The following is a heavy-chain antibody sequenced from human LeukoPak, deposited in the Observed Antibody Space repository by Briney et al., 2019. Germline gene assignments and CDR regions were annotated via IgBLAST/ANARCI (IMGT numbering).Heavy chain of an antibody. CDR3: ATRGYSGLYYYMDV. J-gene: IGHJ6*03. V-gene: IGHV4-4*08. CDR1: GGSFSGYY. D-gene: IGHD5-12*01. CDR2: IYTSGST. Sequence: SETLSLTCAVYGGSFSGYYWSWIRQPPGKGLEWIGRIYTSGSTNYNPSLKSRVTISVDTSKNQFSLKLSSVTAADTAVYYCATRGYSGLYYYMDVWGKGTTVTISS.